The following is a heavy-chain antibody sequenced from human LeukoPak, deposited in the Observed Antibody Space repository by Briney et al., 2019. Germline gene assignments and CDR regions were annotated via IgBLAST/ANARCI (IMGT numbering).Heavy chain of an antibody. J-gene: IGHJ4*02. CDR3: AKGRGNIVVVEAEFDY. Sequence: GGSLRLSCAASGFTFSSYGIHWVRQAPGKGLEWVAVISYDGSNKYYADSVKGRFTVSRDNSKNTLYLQMNSLRAEDTAVYYCAKGRGNIVVVEAEFDYWGQGTLVTVSS. V-gene: IGHV3-30*18. D-gene: IGHD2-15*01. CDR2: ISYDGSNK. CDR1: GFTFSSYG.